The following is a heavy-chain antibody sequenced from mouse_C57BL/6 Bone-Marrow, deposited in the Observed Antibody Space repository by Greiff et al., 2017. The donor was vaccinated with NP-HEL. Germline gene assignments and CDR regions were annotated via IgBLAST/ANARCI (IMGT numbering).Heavy chain of an antibody. CDR1: EYEFPSHD. V-gene: IGHV5-2*01. D-gene: IGHD2-4*01. Sequence: DVKLVESGGGLVQPGESLKLSCESNEYEFPSHDMSWVRKTPEKRLELVAAINSDGGSTYYPDTMERRFIISRDNTKKTLYLQMSSLRSEDTALYYCALIYYDYEAAYWGQGTLVTVSA. J-gene: IGHJ3*01. CDR2: INSDGGST. CDR3: ALIYYDYEAAY.